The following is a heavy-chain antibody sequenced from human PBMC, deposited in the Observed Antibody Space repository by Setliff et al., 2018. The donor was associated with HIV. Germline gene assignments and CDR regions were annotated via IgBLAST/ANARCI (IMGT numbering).Heavy chain of an antibody. CDR3: VRDQIGDVQVAGTWGT. D-gene: IGHD6-19*01. V-gene: IGHV5-51*01. CDR1: GYRFTNYW. CDR2: IYPGDSDT. Sequence: GESLKISCKNSGYRFTNYWIGWVRQMPGKGLEWIGVIYPGDSDTRYSPSFQGQVTISADKSISTAFLQWSSLKASDTAMYYCVRDQIGDVQVAGTWGTWGQGTLVTVSS. J-gene: IGHJ5*02.